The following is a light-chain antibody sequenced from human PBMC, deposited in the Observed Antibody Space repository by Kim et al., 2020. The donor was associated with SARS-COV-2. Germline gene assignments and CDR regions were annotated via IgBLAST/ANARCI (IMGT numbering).Light chain of an antibody. J-gene: IGLJ2*01. CDR3: CSYASSGTLI. Sequence: GQSITLSCTGNSSDVVNDNYVSWYQHHPGEAPKVMIYDVTKRPSGVSNRFFGSKSGNTASLTISGLQTEDEADYYCCSYASSGTLIFGGGTQLTVL. CDR2: DVT. V-gene: IGLV2-14*03. CDR1: SSDVVNDNY.